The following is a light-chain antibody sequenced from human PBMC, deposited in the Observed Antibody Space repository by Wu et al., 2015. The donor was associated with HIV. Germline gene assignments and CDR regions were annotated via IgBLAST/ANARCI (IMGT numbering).Light chain of an antibody. CDR3: QQYGRSPWT. V-gene: IGKV3-20*01. J-gene: IGKJ1*01. CDR1: QSVSSSY. CDR2: GAS. Sequence: EIVLTQSPGTLSLSPGERATLSCRASQSVSSSYLAWYQQKPGQAPRLLIYGASSRATGIPDRFSGSGSGTDFTLTINRLAPEDFAVYYCQQYGRSPWTFGQGTKVEIK.